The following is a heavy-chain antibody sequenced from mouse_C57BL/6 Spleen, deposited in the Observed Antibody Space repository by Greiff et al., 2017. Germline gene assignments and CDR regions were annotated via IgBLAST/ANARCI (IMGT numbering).Heavy chain of an antibody. CDR2: IYPGDGDT. CDR3: ARSQYYYGSSLYARDY. V-gene: IGHV1-80*01. Sequence: VQLQQSGAELVKPGAPVKISCKVSGYAFSGYWLNWVKPRPGKGLEWIGQIYPGDGDTNYNGKFQGKATLTADKSSSTAYMQLSSLTSEDSAVYFCARSQYYYGSSLYARDYWGQGTSVTVSS. CDR1: GYAFSGYW. J-gene: IGHJ4*01. D-gene: IGHD1-1*01.